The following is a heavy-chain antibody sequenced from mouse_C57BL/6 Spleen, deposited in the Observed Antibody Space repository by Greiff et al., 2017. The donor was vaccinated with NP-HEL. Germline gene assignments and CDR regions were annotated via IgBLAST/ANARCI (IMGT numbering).Heavy chain of an antibody. CDR3: ARCDGSTYAMDD. V-gene: IGHV1-52*01. CDR2: IDPSDSET. Sequence: QVQLKQPGAELVRPGSSVKLSCKASGYTFTSYWMHWVKQRPIQGLEWIGNIDPSDSETHYNQKFKDKATLTVDKSSSPAYMQLSSLTSEDSAVYCSARCDGSTYAMDDWGQGTSVTVSS. CDR1: GYTFTSYW. J-gene: IGHJ4*01. D-gene: IGHD2-3*01.